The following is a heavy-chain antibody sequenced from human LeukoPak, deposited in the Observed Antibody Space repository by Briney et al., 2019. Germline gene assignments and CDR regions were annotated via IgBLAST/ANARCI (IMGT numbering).Heavy chain of an antibody. CDR3: ARGGNYYPAHDYYYQYMDV. CDR1: GDSMSDYY. V-gene: IGHV4-4*07. Sequence: PSETLSLTCTVSGDSMSDYYWSWIRQPAGEGLEWIGRIYTNGGTNYISSLKSRVTISIDTSKNQFSLNLRSVIAADTAVYFCARGGNYYPAHDYYYQYMDVWGKGTTVTVSS. J-gene: IGHJ6*03. D-gene: IGHD4-23*01. CDR2: IYTNGGT.